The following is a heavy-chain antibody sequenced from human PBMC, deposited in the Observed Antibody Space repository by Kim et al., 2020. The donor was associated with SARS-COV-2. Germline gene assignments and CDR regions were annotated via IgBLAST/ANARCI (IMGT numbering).Heavy chain of an antibody. V-gene: IGHV1-69*04. D-gene: IGHD3-16*01. Sequence: SVKVSCKASGDTFNRYVISWVRQAPGQGLEWMGRIIPSLNRPDYAQTFQGRLRLTADISTSTAYMELTSLRSNDTAFYYCARLRGLAMSWGQGTLVAVS. CDR1: GDTFNRYV. CDR3: ARLRGLAMS. J-gene: IGHJ5*02. CDR2: IIPSLNRP.